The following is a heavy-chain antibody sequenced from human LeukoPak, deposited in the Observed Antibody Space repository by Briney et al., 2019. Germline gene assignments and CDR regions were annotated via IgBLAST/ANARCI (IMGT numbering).Heavy chain of an antibody. D-gene: IGHD3-3*01. CDR3: ARVPITIFGVVTSSWFDP. CDR2: INPNSGGT. J-gene: IGHJ5*02. V-gene: IGHV1-2*06. CDR1: GYTFTGYY. Sequence: GASVKVSCKASGYTFTGYYMHWVRQAPGQGLEWMGRINPNSGGTNYAQKFQGRVTMTRDTPISTAYMELSRLRSDDTAVYYCARVPITIFGVVTSSWFDPWGQGTLVTVSS.